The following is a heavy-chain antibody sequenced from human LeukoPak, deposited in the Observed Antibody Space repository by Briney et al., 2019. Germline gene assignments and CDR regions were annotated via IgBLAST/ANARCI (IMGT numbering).Heavy chain of an antibody. Sequence: PSETLSLTCTVSGGSVSSGGYYWSWIRQPPGKGLEWTGYIYYSGITNYNPSLKSRVTISVDTSKNQFSLKLSSVTAADTAVYYCATTFGKGNYWGQGTLVTVSS. CDR3: ATTFGKGNY. CDR1: GGSVSSGGYY. CDR2: IYYSGIT. J-gene: IGHJ4*02. D-gene: IGHD3-16*01. V-gene: IGHV4-61*08.